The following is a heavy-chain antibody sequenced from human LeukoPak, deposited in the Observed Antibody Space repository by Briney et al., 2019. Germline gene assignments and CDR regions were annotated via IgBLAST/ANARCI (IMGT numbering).Heavy chain of an antibody. V-gene: IGHV1-69*05. CDR2: IIPIFGTA. CDR3: ASRNIVLMVYADAFDI. CDR1: GGTFSSYA. Sequence: VKVSCKASGGTFSSYAISWVRQAPGQGLEWMGGIIPIFGTANYAQKFQGRVTITTDESTSTAYMELSSLRSEDTAVYYCASRNIVLMVYADAFDIWGQGTMVTVSS. D-gene: IGHD2-8*01. J-gene: IGHJ3*02.